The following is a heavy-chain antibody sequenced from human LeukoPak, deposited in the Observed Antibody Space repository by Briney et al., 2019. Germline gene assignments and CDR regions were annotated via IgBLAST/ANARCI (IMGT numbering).Heavy chain of an antibody. D-gene: IGHD3-22*01. V-gene: IGHV3-30-3*01. CDR1: GFTFSSYA. Sequence: GGSLRLSCAASGFTFSSYAMRWVRQAPGKGLEWVAVISYDGSNKYYADSVKGRFTISRDNSKNTLYLQMNSLRAEDTAVYYCARDLAGYYYDSSGYYSYYYGMDVWGQGTTVTVSS. CDR2: ISYDGSNK. J-gene: IGHJ6*02. CDR3: ARDLAGYYYDSSGYYSYYYGMDV.